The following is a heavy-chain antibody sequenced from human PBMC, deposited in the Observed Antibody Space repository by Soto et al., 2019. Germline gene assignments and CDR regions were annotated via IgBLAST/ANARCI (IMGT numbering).Heavy chain of an antibody. CDR3: AKEGGGTEGYGNAFDI. V-gene: IGHV3-9*01. J-gene: IGHJ3*02. Sequence: EVQLVESGGGLVQPGRSLRLSCAASGFTFDDYAMHWVRQAPGKGLEWVAGISWNSGSIGYEDSVKGRFTISRDNAKNSMYLEMNSLRAEDTALYYCAKEGGGTEGYGNAFDIWGQGTMVTVSS. CDR1: GFTFDDYA. CDR2: ISWNSGSI. D-gene: IGHD5-18*01.